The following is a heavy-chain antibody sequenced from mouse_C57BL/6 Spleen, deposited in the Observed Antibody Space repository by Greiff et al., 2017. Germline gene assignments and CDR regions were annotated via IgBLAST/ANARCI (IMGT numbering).Heavy chain of an antibody. Sequence: QVQLQQSGAELVRPGASVTLSCKASGYTFTDYEMHWVKQTPVHGLEWIGAIDPATGGTAYNQKFKGKATLTEDKSSSTAYMELRSLTSEDSAVYYCTRHNSGWYFDVWGTGTTVTVSS. V-gene: IGHV1-15*01. CDR1: GYTFTDYE. CDR2: IDPATGGT. D-gene: IGHD3-1*01. CDR3: TRHNSGWYFDV. J-gene: IGHJ1*03.